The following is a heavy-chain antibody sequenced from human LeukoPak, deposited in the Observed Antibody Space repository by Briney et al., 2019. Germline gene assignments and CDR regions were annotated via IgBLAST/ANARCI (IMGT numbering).Heavy chain of an antibody. Sequence: SETLSLTCVDSNYSFTSGYCWGWIRQPPGKGLQWIGSFWHSGSTYYNPSLKSRVTISLDTSKNQFSLTLNSVTAADTAVYYCTRHVGWYGESSLDYWGHGHLVTVSS. V-gene: IGHV4-38-2*01. J-gene: IGHJ4*01. CDR2: FWHSGST. CDR1: NYSFTSGYC. CDR3: TRHVGWYGESSLDY. D-gene: IGHD3-10*01.